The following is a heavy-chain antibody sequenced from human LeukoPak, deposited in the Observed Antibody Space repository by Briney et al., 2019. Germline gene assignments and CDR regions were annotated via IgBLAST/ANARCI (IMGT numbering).Heavy chain of an antibody. D-gene: IGHD1-26*01. Sequence: ASVNVSCKASGGTFSSYAISWVRQAPGQGLEWMGGIIPIFGTANYAQKFQGRVTITADESTSTAYMELSSLRSEDTAVYYCARDDPGAERDYYYGMDVWGQGTTVTVSS. CDR2: IIPIFGTA. V-gene: IGHV1-69*13. J-gene: IGHJ6*02. CDR3: ARDDPGAERDYYYGMDV. CDR1: GGTFSSYA.